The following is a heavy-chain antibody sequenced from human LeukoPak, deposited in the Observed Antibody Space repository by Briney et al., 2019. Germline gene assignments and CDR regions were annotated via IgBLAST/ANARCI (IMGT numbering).Heavy chain of an antibody. Sequence: GASVKVSCKASGYTFTGYYMHWVRQAPGQGLEWMGWINPNSGGTNYAQKFQGRVTMTRDTSISTAYMELSRLRSDDTAVYYCARDRSIAVAGTLLGYWGQGTLVTVSS. D-gene: IGHD6-19*01. V-gene: IGHV1-2*02. J-gene: IGHJ4*02. CDR3: ARDRSIAVAGTLLGY. CDR1: GYTFTGYY. CDR2: INPNSGGT.